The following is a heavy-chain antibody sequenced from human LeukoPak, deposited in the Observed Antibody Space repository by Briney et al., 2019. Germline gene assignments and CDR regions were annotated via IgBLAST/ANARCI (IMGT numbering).Heavy chain of an antibody. CDR1: GGSFSGYY. Sequence: SETLSLTCAVYGGSFSGYYWSWIRQPPGKGLEWIGEINHSGSTNYNPSLKSRVTISVDTSKNQFSLKLSSVTAADTAVYYCARGRVDFWSGDSPKKRGWFDPWGQGTLVTVSS. CDR3: ARGRVDFWSGDSPKKRGWFDP. V-gene: IGHV4-34*01. J-gene: IGHJ5*02. CDR2: INHSGST. D-gene: IGHD3-3*01.